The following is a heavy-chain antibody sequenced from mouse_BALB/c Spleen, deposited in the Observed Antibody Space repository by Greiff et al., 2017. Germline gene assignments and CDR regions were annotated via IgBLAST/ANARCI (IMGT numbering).Heavy chain of an antibody. CDR3: ARDYRYDDAMDY. J-gene: IGHJ4*01. V-gene: IGHV3-6*02. Sequence: EVHLVESGPGLVKPSQSLSLTCSVTGYSITSGYYWNWIRQFPGNKLEWMGYISYDGSNNYNPSLKNRISITRDTSKNQFFLKLNSVTTEDTATYYCARDYRYDDAMDYWGQGTSVTVSS. D-gene: IGHD2-14*01. CDR2: ISYDGSN. CDR1: GYSITSGYY.